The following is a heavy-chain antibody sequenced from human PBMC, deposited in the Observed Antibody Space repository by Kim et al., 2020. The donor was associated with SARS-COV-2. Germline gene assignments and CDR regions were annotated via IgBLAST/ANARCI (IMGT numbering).Heavy chain of an antibody. Sequence: ASVKVSCKASGYTFTSYAMNWVRQAPGQGLEWMGWINTNTGNPTYAQGFTGRFVFSLDTSVSTAYLQISSLKAEDTAVYYCAGDYPNYYDSSGYYNWGQGTLVTVSS. V-gene: IGHV7-4-1*02. J-gene: IGHJ4*02. D-gene: IGHD3-22*01. CDR3: AGDYPNYYDSSGYYN. CDR2: INTNTGNP. CDR1: GYTFTSYA.